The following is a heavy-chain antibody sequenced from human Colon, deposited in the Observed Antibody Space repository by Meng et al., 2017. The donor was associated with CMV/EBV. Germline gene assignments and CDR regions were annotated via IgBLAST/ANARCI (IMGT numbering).Heavy chain of an antibody. CDR1: GGSISSSSYY. V-gene: IGHV4-39*07. D-gene: IGHD3-3*01. CDR3: ARGPYSGDFWSFKYYYYGMDV. CDR2: IYYSGST. J-gene: IGHJ6*02. Sequence: GSLRLSCTVSGGSISSSSYYWGWIRQPPGKGLEWIGSIYYSGSTYYNPSLKSRVTISVDTSKNQFSLKLSSVTAADTAVYYCARGPYSGDFWSFKYYYYGMDVWGQGATVTVSS.